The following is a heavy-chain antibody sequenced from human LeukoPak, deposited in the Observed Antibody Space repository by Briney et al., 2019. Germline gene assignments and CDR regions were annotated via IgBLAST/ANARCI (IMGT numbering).Heavy chain of an antibody. D-gene: IGHD3-9*01. CDR1: GFTVSSNY. Sequence: GGSLRLSCAASGFTVSSNYMSWVRQAPGKGLERVSVIYGGGSTYYADSVKGRFTISRDNSKNTLYLQMNSLRAEDTAVYSCASHESAVLRYCDWSLPWGQGTLVTVSS. V-gene: IGHV3-66*04. CDR2: IYGGGST. CDR3: ASHESAVLRYCDWSLP. J-gene: IGHJ5*02.